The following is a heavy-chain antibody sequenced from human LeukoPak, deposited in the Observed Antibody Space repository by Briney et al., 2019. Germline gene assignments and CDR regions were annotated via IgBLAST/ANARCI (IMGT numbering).Heavy chain of an antibody. Sequence: PGGSLRLSCAASGFTFSSYSMNWVRQAPGKGLEWVSSISSSSNYIYYADSVKGRFTISRDNAKNSLYLQMNGLRAEDTAVYYCARDPTYDYDSSGPGRGPWGQGTLVTVSS. CDR2: ISSSSNYI. CDR1: GFTFSSYS. CDR3: ARDPTYDYDSSGPGRGP. D-gene: IGHD3-22*01. J-gene: IGHJ5*02. V-gene: IGHV3-21*01.